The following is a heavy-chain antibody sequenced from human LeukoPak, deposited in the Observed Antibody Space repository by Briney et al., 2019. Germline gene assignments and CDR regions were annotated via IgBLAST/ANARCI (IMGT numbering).Heavy chain of an antibody. J-gene: IGHJ3*02. V-gene: IGHV4-59*01. CDR3: ARALPIGRRSDIFDI. Sequence: SETLSLTCTVSGGSISTYYWSWIRQPPGKGLEWIGYIYYTGGTNYNPSLRSRVTISVDTSKNEFSLKLSSVTAADTAVYYCARALPIGRRSDIFDIWGQGTMVTVPS. D-gene: IGHD3-9*01. CDR2: IYYTGGT. CDR1: GGSISTYY.